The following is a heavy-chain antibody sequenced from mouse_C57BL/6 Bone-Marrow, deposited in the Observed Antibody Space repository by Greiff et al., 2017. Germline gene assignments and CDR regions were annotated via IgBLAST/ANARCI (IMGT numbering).Heavy chain of an antibody. CDR3: ARWGYDYGGTGYYAMDY. D-gene: IGHD2-4*01. V-gene: IGHV1-4*01. CDR1: GYTFTSYT. Sequence: VQLQQSGAELARPGASVKMSCKASGYTFTSYTMHWVKQRPGQGLEWIGYISPSSGYTKYNQKFKDKATLTADKSSSTAYMQLSSLTSEDSAVYYCARWGYDYGGTGYYAMDYWGQGTSVTVSS. CDR2: ISPSSGYT. J-gene: IGHJ4*01.